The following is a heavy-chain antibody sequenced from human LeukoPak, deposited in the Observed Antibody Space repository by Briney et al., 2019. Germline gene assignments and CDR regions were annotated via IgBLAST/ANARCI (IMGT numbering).Heavy chain of an antibody. V-gene: IGHV3-64D*09. CDR1: CLTFSSYG. CDR3: VNVRRYSSNWYYFDY. CDR2: ISSNGGST. D-gene: IGHD6-13*01. Sequence: GGSLRLSCSASCLTFSSYGMHWVRQAPGKGLEYVSAISSNGGSTYYADSVKGRFTISRDNSKNTLYLQMSSLRAEDTAVYYCVNVRRYSSNWYYFDYWGQGTLVIVSS. J-gene: IGHJ4*02.